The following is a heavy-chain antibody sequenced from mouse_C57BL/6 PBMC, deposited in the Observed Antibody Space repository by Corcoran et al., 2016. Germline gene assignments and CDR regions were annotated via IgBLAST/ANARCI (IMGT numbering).Heavy chain of an antibody. CDR1: GYTFTDYY. CDR3: AKRITTVVEDYYAMDY. V-gene: IGHV1-75*01. J-gene: IGHJ4*01. CDR2: IFPGSGST. D-gene: IGHD1-1*01. Sequence: QVQLQQSGPELVKPGASVKISCKASGYTFTDYYINWVKQRPGQGLEWIGWIFPGSGSTYYNEKFKGKATLTVDKSSSTAYMLLSSLTSEDSAVYFCAKRITTVVEDYYAMDYWGQGTSVTVSS.